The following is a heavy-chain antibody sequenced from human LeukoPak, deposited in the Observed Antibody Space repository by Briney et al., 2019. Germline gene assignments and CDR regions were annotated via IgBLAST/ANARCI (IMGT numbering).Heavy chain of an antibody. CDR3: AKSSYDPKDRYYYYGMDV. Sequence: PGGSLRLSCAASGFTFSSYAMSWVRQAPGKGLEWVSAISGSGGSTYYADSVKGRFTISRDNSKNTLYLQMNSLRAEDTAVYYCAKSSYDPKDRYYYYGMDVWGQGTTVTVSS. J-gene: IGHJ6*02. CDR1: GFTFSSYA. D-gene: IGHD5-12*01. V-gene: IGHV3-23*01. CDR2: ISGSGGST.